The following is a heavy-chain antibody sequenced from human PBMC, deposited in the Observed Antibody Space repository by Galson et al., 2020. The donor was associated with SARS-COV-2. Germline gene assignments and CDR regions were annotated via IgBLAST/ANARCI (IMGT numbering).Heavy chain of an antibody. CDR2: IFFDGNDK. D-gene: IGHD6-19*01. CDR3: ARDGQTSSGWAFDY. Sequence: GESLKISCAASGFTFSSHAMPWVRPAPGKGLEWVAQIFFDGNDKYYGDSVKGRFTISRDSSKNTVYLQMNNLRVDDTAVYYCARDGQTSSGWAFDYWGQGTLVTVSS. V-gene: IGHV3-33*01. J-gene: IGHJ4*02. CDR1: GFTFSSHA.